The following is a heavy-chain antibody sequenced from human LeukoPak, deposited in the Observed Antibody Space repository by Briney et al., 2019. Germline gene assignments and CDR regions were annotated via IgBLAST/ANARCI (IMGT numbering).Heavy chain of an antibody. J-gene: IGHJ6*02. V-gene: IGHV3-66*01. CDR2: IYIDGNT. CDR1: GFTVSRNY. D-gene: IGHD6-19*01. CDR3: ARKYTSDRSYGMDV. Sequence: PGGSLRLSSAASGFTVSRNYMSWVRQAPGKGLEWVSVIYIDGNTYYADSVRGRFTISRDNSKNTVYLQMNSLRAEDTAVYYCARKYTSDRSYGMDVWGQGTTVTVSS.